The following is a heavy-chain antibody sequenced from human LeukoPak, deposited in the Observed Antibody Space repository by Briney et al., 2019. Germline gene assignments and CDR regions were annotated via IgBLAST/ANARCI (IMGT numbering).Heavy chain of an antibody. CDR1: GYTLTELS. J-gene: IGHJ6*03. V-gene: IGHV1-24*01. D-gene: IGHD6-6*01. Sequence: GASVKVSCKVSGYTLTELSMHWVRQGPGKGLEWMGGFDPEDGETIYAQKFQGRVTMTEDTSTDTAYMELSSLRSEDTAVYYCATDSARPEMNYYYYMDVWGKGTTVTVSS. CDR3: ATDSARPEMNYYYYMDV. CDR2: FDPEDGET.